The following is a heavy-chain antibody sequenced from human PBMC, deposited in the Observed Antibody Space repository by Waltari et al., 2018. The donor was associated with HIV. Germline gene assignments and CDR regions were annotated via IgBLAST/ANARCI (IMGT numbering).Heavy chain of an antibody. CDR1: GGSISSYY. Sequence: QVQLQESGPGLVKPSETLSLTCTVSGGSISSYYWSSLRPPAGKGLEWIGRIYTSENTHYNPSLKSRVTMSVDTSKNQFSLKLSSVTAADTAVYYCARERDYSNTRALDYWGQGTLVTVSS. CDR2: IYTSENT. J-gene: IGHJ4*02. D-gene: IGHD4-4*01. CDR3: ARERDYSNTRALDY. V-gene: IGHV4-4*07.